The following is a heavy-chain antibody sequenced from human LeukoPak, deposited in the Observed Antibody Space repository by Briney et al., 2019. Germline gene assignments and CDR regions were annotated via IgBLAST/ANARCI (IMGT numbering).Heavy chain of an antibody. CDR2: ISSSSRYI. Sequence: PGGSLRLSCAASGFTFSSYEMNWVRQAPGKGLEWVSSISSSSRYIYYADSVKGRFIISRDNAKNSLYLQMNSLRVEDTAVYYCARELSRGDFDIWGQGTMVTVSS. V-gene: IGHV3-21*01. CDR3: ARELSRGDFDI. J-gene: IGHJ3*02. D-gene: IGHD3-10*01. CDR1: GFTFSSYE.